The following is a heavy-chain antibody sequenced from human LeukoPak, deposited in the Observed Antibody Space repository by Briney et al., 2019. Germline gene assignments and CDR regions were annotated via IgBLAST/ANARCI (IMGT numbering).Heavy chain of an antibody. J-gene: IGHJ5*02. CDR2: ISSSGSTI. D-gene: IGHD1-26*01. V-gene: IGHV3-11*01. CDR1: GFTFSDYY. Sequence: GGSLRLSCAASGFTFSDYYMSWIRQAPGKGLEWVSYISSSGSTIYYADSVKGRFTISRDNAKNSLYLQMNSPRAEDTAVYYCARAAQARWGPPNWFDPWGQGTLVAVSS. CDR3: ARAAQARWGPPNWFDP.